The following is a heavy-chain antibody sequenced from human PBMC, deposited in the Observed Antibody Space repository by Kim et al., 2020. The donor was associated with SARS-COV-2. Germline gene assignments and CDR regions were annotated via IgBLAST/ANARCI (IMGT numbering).Heavy chain of an antibody. D-gene: IGHD6-19*01. J-gene: IGHJ4*02. CDR2: ISGSGGST. CDR1: GFTFSSYA. CDR3: AKDLYPGIIVVGGFDY. Sequence: GGSLRLSCAAAGFTFSSYAMNWVRQAPGKGLEWVSAISGSGGSTYYADSVKGRLTVTRDNSKNTLYLQMNSLRAEDTAVYYCAKDLYPGIIVVGGFDYWGQGTLVTVSS. V-gene: IGHV3-23*01.